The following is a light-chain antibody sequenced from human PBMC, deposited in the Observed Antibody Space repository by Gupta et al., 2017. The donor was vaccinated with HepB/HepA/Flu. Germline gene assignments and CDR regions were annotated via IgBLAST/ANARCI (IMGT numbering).Light chain of an antibody. CDR3: QKYNSAPEWT. Sequence: DIQMTQSPSSLSASVGDRVTITCRASQGISNYLAWYQQKPGKVPKLLIYAASTLQSGVPSRFSGSGSGTDFTLTISSLQTEDVATYYCQKYNSAPEWTFGPGTKVEIK. J-gene: IGKJ1*01. V-gene: IGKV1-27*01. CDR1: QGISNY. CDR2: AAS.